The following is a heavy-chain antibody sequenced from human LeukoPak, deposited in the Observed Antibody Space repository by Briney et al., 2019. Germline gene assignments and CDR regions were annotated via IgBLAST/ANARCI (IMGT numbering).Heavy chain of an antibody. J-gene: IGHJ6*02. CDR2: IYYSGST. CDR3: ARGNVMRFGELLPYYYYYGMDV. D-gene: IGHD3-10*01. CDR1: GGSISSGGYY. Sequence: SQTLSLTCTASGGSISSGGYYWSWIRQHPGKGLEWIGYIYYSGSTYYNPSLKSRVTISVDTSKNQFSLKLSSVTAADTAVYYCARGNVMRFGELLPYYYYYGMDVWGQGTTVTASS. V-gene: IGHV4-31*03.